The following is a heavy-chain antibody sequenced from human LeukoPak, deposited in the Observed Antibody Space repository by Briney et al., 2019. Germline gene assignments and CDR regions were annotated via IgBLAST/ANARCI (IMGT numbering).Heavy chain of an antibody. Sequence: PGGSLRLSCAASGFTFSSFAMSWVRQTPGKGLEWVSSSSGGGGSTYYADSVKGRFTISRDNSKNTLYLQMNSLRADDTAVFYCAKAYSSSSYDAFDIWGQGTMVTVSS. CDR1: GFTFSSFA. J-gene: IGHJ3*02. V-gene: IGHV3-23*01. CDR2: SSGGGGST. D-gene: IGHD6-6*01. CDR3: AKAYSSSSYDAFDI.